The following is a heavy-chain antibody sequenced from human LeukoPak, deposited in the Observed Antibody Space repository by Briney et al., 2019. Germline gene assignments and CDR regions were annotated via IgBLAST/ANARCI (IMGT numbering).Heavy chain of an antibody. V-gene: IGHV3-7*03. CDR3: AREVSMGIVVVPAAIGFDY. J-gene: IGHJ4*02. CDR1: GFTFNRDW. Sequence: PGGSLRLSCVVSGFTFNRDWMSWVRQAPGKGPEWVANIKQDGSEKNYVDSVKGRFTISRDNAKNSLYLQMNSLRAEDTAVCYCAREVSMGIVVVPAAIGFDYWGQGTLVTVSS. D-gene: IGHD2-2*03. CDR2: IKQDGSEK.